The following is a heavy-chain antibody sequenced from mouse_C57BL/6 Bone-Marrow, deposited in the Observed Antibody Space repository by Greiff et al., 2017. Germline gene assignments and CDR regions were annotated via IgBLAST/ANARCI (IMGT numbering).Heavy chain of an antibody. J-gene: IGHJ2*01. CDR1: GYTFTSYC. V-gene: IGHV1-55*01. Sequence: QVQLQQSGAELVKPGASVKMSCKASGYTFTSYCITWVKQRPGQGLEWIGDIYPGCGSTNYNEKFKSKATLTVDTSSSTAYMQLSSLTSEDSAVYYCARNRLACYVGYWGRGTTLTVSA. CDR2: IYPGCGST. CDR3: ARNRLACYVGY.